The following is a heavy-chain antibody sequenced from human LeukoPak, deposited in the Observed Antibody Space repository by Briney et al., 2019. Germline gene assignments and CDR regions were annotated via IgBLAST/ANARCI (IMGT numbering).Heavy chain of an antibody. V-gene: IGHV1-18*01. CDR2: MNPNSGNT. D-gene: IGHD3-22*01. CDR3: ARDTYDTIGNYLDY. Sequence: ASVKVSCKASGYTFTSYGISWVRQAPGQGLEWMGWMNPNSGNTNYAQKLQGRVTMTTDTSTSTAYMELRSLRFDDTAVYYCARDTYDTIGNYLDYWGQGTLVTVSS. J-gene: IGHJ4*02. CDR1: GYTFTSYG.